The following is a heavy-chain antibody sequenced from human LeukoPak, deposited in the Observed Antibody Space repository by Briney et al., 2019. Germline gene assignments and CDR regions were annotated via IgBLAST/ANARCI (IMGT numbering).Heavy chain of an antibody. J-gene: IGHJ3*02. CDR1: GYSISSGYY. Sequence: PSETLSLTCAVSGYSISSGYYWGWIRQPPGKGLEWIGSIYHSGSTYYNPSLKSRVTISVDTAKNQFSLKLSSVTAADTAVYYCARLDIEYSSSTTTFDIWGQGTMVTLSS. CDR3: ARLDIEYSSSTTTFDI. CDR2: IYHSGST. V-gene: IGHV4-38-2*01. D-gene: IGHD6-6*01.